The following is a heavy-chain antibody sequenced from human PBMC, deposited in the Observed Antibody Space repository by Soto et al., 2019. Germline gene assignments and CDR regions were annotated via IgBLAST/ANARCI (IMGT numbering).Heavy chain of an antibody. CDR3: ARVGCSGGSCSQTYMDV. D-gene: IGHD2-15*01. V-gene: IGHV3-21*06. CDR2: ISSSSSYI. Sequence: EVQLVESGGGLVKPGGSLRVSCAASGFTFSSYSMNWVRQAPGKGLEWVSSISSSSSYIYYADSVKGRFTISRDNAKNSLYLQMNSLRAEDTAVYYCARVGCSGGSCSQTYMDVWGKGTTVTVSS. CDR1: GFTFSSYS. J-gene: IGHJ6*03.